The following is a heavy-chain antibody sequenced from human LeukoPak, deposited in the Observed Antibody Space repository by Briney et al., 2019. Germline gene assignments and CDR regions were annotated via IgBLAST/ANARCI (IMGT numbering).Heavy chain of an antibody. Sequence: SETLSLTCTVSGGSISSSSYYWGWIRQPPGKGLEWIGSIYYSGSTNYNPSLKSRVTISVDTSKNQFSLKLSSVTAADTAVYYCARATYYYGSGSYGAFDIWGQGTMVTVSS. CDR1: GGSISSSSYY. D-gene: IGHD3-10*01. J-gene: IGHJ3*02. V-gene: IGHV4-39*07. CDR2: IYYSGST. CDR3: ARATYYYGSGSYGAFDI.